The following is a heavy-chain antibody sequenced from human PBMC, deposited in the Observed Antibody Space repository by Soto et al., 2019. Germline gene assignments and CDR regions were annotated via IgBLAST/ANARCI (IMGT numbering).Heavy chain of an antibody. V-gene: IGHV1-18*04. CDR3: ARPPGYSYGSTYYYYGLDV. CDR2: INTSIGTT. Sequence: GASVKVSCKACGYTFTKYDMNWVRQAPGQGLERMRGINTSIGTTNYAQKFQGRVTITTDKSTSTAYRELSSLRSEDTAVYYCARPPGYSYGSTYYYYGLDVWGQGPTVTVSS. CDR1: GYTFTKYD. J-gene: IGHJ6*02. D-gene: IGHD5-18*01.